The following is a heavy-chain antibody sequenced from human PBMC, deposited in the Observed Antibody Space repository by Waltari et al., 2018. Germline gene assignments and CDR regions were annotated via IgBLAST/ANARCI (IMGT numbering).Heavy chain of an antibody. CDR2: ISSSSSYI. V-gene: IGHV3-21*01. CDR1: GLTLSSYS. D-gene: IGHD3-10*01. J-gene: IGHJ3*02. CDR3: ARESNYYGSGISLGAFDI. Sequence: EVQLVESGGGLVKPGGSLRLSCAASGLTLSSYSMNWVRQDPGTGLEWVSSISSSSSYIFYSDSVKGRFTISRDNATTSLYLQMNSLRADDTAVSYCARESNYYGSGISLGAFDIWGQGTMVTGSS.